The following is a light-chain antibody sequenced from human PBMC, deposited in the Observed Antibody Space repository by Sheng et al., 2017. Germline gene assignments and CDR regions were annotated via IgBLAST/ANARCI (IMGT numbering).Light chain of an antibody. J-gene: IGKJ2*01. CDR1: QGISSH. V-gene: IGKV1-9*01. CDR2: AAY. CDR3: LQVDSRPYT. Sequence: DIQLTQSPSFLSASVGDRVTITCRASQGISSHLAWYQQKPGKAPKLLIYAAYTLSKWGPDQEFSGSGSGTEFTLTISSLQPEDFATYYCLQVDSRPYTF.